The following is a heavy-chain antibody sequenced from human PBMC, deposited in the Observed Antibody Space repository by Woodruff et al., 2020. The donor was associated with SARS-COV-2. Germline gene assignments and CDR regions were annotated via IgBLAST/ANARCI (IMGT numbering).Heavy chain of an antibody. V-gene: IGHV3-9*01. CDR3: AKDRCSGGSCLFDS. Sequence: GRFTISRDNTKNSLSLQMDSLRPEDTAFYYCAKDRCSGGSCLFDSWGQGTLVTVS. J-gene: IGHJ4*02. D-gene: IGHD2-15*01.